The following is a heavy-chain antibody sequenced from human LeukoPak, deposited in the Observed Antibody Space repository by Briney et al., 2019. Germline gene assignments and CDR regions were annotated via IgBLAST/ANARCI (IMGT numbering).Heavy chain of an antibody. D-gene: IGHD3-22*01. CDR2: IYTSGST. Sequence: SETLSLTCTVSGGSISSGSYFWSWIRQPAGKGLESIGRIYTSGSTNYNPSLKSRVTISVDTSKNQFSLKLSSVTAADTAVYYCARSYYYDSSGYLRYRPHAFDIWGQGTMVTVSS. V-gene: IGHV4-61*02. CDR1: GGSISSGSYF. J-gene: IGHJ3*02. CDR3: ARSYYYDSSGYLRYRPHAFDI.